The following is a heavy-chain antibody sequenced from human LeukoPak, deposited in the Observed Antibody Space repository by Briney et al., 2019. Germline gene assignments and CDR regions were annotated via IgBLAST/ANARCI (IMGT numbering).Heavy chain of an antibody. D-gene: IGHD1-7*01. CDR2: ISGSGGST. CDR3: AKGRLELPDY. J-gene: IGHJ4*02. Sequence: PGGSLRLSCAASGFTSSSYAMSWVRQAPGKGLEWVSAISGSGGSTYYADSVKGRFTISRDNSKNTLYLQMSSLRAEDTAVYYCAKGRLELPDYWGQGTLVTVSS. CDR1: GFTSSSYA. V-gene: IGHV3-23*01.